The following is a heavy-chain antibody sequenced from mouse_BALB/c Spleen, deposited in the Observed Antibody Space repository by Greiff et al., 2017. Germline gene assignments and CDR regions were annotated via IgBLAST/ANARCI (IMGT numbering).Heavy chain of an antibody. Sequence: VQLQQSGAELARPGASVKLSCKASGYTFTSYWMQWVKQRPGQGLEWIGAIYPGDGDTRYTQKFKGKATLTADKSSSTAYMQLSSLASEDSAVYYCARGNGNYGGVWFAYWGQGTLGTVSA. CDR2: IYPGDGDT. CDR1: GYTFTSYW. V-gene: IGHV1-87*01. D-gene: IGHD2-1*01. CDR3: ARGNGNYGGVWFAY. J-gene: IGHJ3*01.